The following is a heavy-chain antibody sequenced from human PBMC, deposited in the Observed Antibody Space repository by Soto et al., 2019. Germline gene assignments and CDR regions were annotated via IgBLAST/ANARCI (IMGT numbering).Heavy chain of an antibody. CDR3: AREEKPYYCSSTPHFPH. D-gene: IGHD3-22*01. CDR1: GFIVSAYA. J-gene: IGHJ4*02. V-gene: IGHV3-30-3*01. CDR2: ISCAGTNK. Sequence: QVQLEESGGGVLQSGRSLRLSCAASGFIVSAYAMHWVRHAPGKRLEWVAVISCAGTNKYYADSVKGRFTISRDTSKNTVCLQMNGLRAADSAVYDCAREEKPYYCSSTPHFPHWGQGTLVSVSS.